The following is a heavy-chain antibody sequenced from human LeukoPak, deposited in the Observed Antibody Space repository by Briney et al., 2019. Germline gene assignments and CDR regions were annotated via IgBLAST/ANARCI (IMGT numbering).Heavy chain of an antibody. CDR3: ASFKRGGLDY. V-gene: IGHV3-53*01. J-gene: IGHJ4*02. D-gene: IGHD3-16*01. Sequence: PGGSLRLSCTASGFTVSSKFMSWVRQAPGKGLEWVSVLYSGGTAFYPDSVRGRFTISRDNSKNTLYLQMNSLRAEDTAVYYCASFKRGGLDYWGQGTLVTVSS. CDR1: GFTVSSKF. CDR2: LYSGGTA.